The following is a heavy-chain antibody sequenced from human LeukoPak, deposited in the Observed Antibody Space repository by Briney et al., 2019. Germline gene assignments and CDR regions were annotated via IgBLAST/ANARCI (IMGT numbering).Heavy chain of an antibody. Sequence: SVNVSCMASGGTFSSYAISWVRQAPGQGLEWMGGIIPIFGTANYAQKFQGRVTITADESTSTAYMELSSLRSEDTAVYYCARALGYEIVLDAFDMWGQGTMVTVSS. D-gene: IGHD2/OR15-2a*01. J-gene: IGHJ3*02. V-gene: IGHV1-69*13. CDR2: IIPIFGTA. CDR1: GGTFSSYA. CDR3: ARALGYEIVLDAFDM.